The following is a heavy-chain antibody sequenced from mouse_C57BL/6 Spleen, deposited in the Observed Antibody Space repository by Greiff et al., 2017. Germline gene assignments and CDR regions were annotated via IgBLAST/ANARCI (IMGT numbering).Heavy chain of an antibody. CDR3: ARPFYDGYYWYFDV. CDR2: INPNNGGT. CDR1: GYTFTDYN. V-gene: IGHV1-22*01. D-gene: IGHD2-3*01. Sequence: EVQLQQSGPELVKPGASVKMSCKASGYTFTDYNMHWVKQSHGKSLEWIGYINPNNGGTSYTQKFKGKATLTVNKSSSTAYMELRSLTSEYSAVYYCARPFYDGYYWYFDVWGTGTTVTVSS. J-gene: IGHJ1*03.